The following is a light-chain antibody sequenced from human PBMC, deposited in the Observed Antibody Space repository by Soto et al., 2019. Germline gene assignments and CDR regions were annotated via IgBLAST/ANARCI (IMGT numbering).Light chain of an antibody. V-gene: IGLV4-60*02. Sequence: QLVLTQSSSASASLGSSVKLTCTLSSGHSSYIIAWHQQQPGKAPRYLMKLEGSGSYNKGSGVPDRFSGSSSGADRYLTISHLQFEDEADYYCETWDSNTRVLGGGTKLTVL. CDR1: SGHSSYI. J-gene: IGLJ2*01. CDR2: LEGSGSY. CDR3: ETWDSNTRV.